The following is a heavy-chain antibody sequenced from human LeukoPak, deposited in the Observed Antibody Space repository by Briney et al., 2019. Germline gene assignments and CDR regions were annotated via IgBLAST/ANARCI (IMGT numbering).Heavy chain of an antibody. D-gene: IGHD6-19*01. CDR1: GGSTSSTNW. CDR3: VWSSGWYHGYFQH. Sequence: SETLSLTCDVSGGSTSSTNWWSWVRQPPGKGLEWIGEIYYSGSTNYNPSLKSRVTVSIDKSKNQFSLKVNSVTAADTAVYYCVWSSGWYHGYFQHWGQGTLVTVSS. J-gene: IGHJ1*01. V-gene: IGHV4-4*02. CDR2: IYYSGST.